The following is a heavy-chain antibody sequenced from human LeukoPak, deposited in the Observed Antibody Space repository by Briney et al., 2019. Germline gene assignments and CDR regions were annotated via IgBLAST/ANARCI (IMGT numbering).Heavy chain of an antibody. J-gene: IGHJ4*02. D-gene: IGHD3-22*01. CDR3: ARVALYETSGHNYFDY. CDR2: IYYSGST. V-gene: IGHV4-39*01. Sequence: SETLSLTCTVSGGSIGSSRYYWGWIRQPPGKGLEWIGSIYYSGSTYYNPSLKSRVTISVDTSKNQFSLKVTSVTAADTAVYYCARVALYETSGHNYFDYWGQGTLVTVSS. CDR1: GGSIGSSRYY.